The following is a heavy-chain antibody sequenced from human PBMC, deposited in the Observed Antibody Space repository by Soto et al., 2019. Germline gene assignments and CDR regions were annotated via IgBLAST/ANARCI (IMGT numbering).Heavy chain of an antibody. J-gene: IGHJ3*02. Sequence: ASVKVSCKASGYTFSSYGINWVRQAPGQGLEWLGWISPYDGNTKYAQILQGRVTITRDTSASTAYMELSSLRSEDTAVYYCARDLWAYSSGFDAFDIWGLGTMVTVSS. CDR1: GYTFSSYG. D-gene: IGHD6-19*01. CDR3: ARDLWAYSSGFDAFDI. V-gene: IGHV1-18*01. CDR2: ISPYDGNT.